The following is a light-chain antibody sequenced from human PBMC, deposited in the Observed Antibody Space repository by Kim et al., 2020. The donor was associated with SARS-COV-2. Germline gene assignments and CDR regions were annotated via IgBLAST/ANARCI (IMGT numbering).Light chain of an antibody. J-gene: IGLJ1*01. CDR2: DVS. CDR1: SSDVGVYNY. V-gene: IGLV2-14*01. Sequence: QSALTQPASVSGSPGQSITISCVGTSSDVGVYNYVSWYQQYPGKAPKVIIYDVSKWASGVSTRFSGSKSGNTASLTISGLQAEDEADYYCSSYTDTNTYVFGTGTKVTVL. CDR3: SSYTDTNTYV.